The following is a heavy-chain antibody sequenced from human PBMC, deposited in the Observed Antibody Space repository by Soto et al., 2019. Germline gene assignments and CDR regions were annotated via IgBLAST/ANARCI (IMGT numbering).Heavy chain of an antibody. CDR1: GGSISSSSYY. CDR2: IYYSGST. Sequence: ETLSLTCTVSGGSISSSSYYWGWIRQPPGKGLEWIGSIYYSGSTYYNPSLKSRVTISVDTSKNQFSLKLSSVTAADTAVYYCARHFSWFDPWGQGTLVTV. J-gene: IGHJ5*02. CDR3: ARHFSWFDP. V-gene: IGHV4-39*01.